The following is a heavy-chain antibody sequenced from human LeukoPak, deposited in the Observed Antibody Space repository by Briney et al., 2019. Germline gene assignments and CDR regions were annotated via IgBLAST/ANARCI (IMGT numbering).Heavy chain of an antibody. CDR2: IIPIFGTA. J-gene: IGHJ5*02. D-gene: IGHD4-17*01. Sequence: SVKVSCKASGGTFSSYAISWVRQAPGQGLEWMGRIIPIFGTANYAQKFQGRVTITTDESTSTAYMELSCLRSEDTAVYYCARSMTTVTSGWFDPWGQGTLVTVSS. CDR3: ARSMTTVTSGWFDP. V-gene: IGHV1-69*05. CDR1: GGTFSSYA.